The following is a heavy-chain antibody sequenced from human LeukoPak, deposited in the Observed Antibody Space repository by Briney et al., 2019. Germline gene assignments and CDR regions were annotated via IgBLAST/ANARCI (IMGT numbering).Heavy chain of an antibody. CDR3: ARDHYSGIYRAEYFQH. J-gene: IGHJ1*01. CDR1: GFTFSSFG. Sequence: GGSLRLSCAASGFTFSSFGMHWVRQAPGKGLEWVASIKYDASNEYYTDSLRGRFIVSRDNSKDTLYLQMHSLRDEDTAVYYCARDHYSGIYRAEYFQHWGQGTLVTVS. D-gene: IGHD1-26*01. CDR2: IKYDASNE. V-gene: IGHV3-30*19.